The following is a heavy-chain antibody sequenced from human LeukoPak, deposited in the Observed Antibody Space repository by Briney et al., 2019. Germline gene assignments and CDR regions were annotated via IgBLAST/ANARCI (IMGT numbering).Heavy chain of an antibody. Sequence: ASVKASCKASGYTFTGYYMHWVRQAPGQGLEWMGWINPNSGGTKYAQKFQGRVTMTRDTSISTAYMELSRLRSDDTAVYYCARELVPALNYYFDYWGQGTLVTVSS. D-gene: IGHD2-15*01. CDR1: GYTFTGYY. J-gene: IGHJ4*02. V-gene: IGHV1-2*02. CDR2: INPNSGGT. CDR3: ARELVPALNYYFDY.